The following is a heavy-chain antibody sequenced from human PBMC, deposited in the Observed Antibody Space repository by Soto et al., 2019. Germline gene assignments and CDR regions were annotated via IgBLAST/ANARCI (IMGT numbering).Heavy chain of an antibody. CDR2: FNPILSFS. Sequence: SVKVSCKASGDTFNFYTINWVRQAPGLGLEWMGRFNPILSFSNSALKFQGRVTMTADKSTSTVYMELSSLRSEDTAVYYCARALTVLRYFDCGYWGQGTLVTVSS. CDR3: ARALTVLRYFDCGY. D-gene: IGHD3-9*01. J-gene: IGHJ4*02. CDR1: GDTFNFYT. V-gene: IGHV1-69*02.